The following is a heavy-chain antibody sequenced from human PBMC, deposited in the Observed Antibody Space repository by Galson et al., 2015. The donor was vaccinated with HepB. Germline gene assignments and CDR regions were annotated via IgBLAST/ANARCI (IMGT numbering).Heavy chain of an antibody. Sequence: SLRLSCAASGFTFSSYGMHWVRQAPGKGLEWVAVISYDGSNKYYADSVKGRFTISRDNSKNTLYLQMNSLRAEDTAVYYCAKDRSVVVVAATRRYYYYGMDVWGQGTTVTVSS. CDR3: AKDRSVVVVAATRRYYYYGMDV. D-gene: IGHD2-15*01. CDR2: ISYDGSNK. J-gene: IGHJ6*02. CDR1: GFTFSSYG. V-gene: IGHV3-30*18.